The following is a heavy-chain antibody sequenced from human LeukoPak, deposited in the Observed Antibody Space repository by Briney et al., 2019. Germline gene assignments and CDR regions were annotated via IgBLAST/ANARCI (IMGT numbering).Heavy chain of an antibody. CDR1: GGSISSYY. CDR2: IYYSGST. D-gene: IGHD1-1*01. V-gene: IGHV4-59*01. J-gene: IGHJ6*03. Sequence: SETLSLTCTVSGGSISSYYWSWIRQPPGKGLEWIGYIYYSGSTNYNPSLKSRVTISVDTSKNQFSLKLSSATAADTAVYYCTRTTRGYYYYYMDVWGKGTTVTVSS. CDR3: TRTTRGYYYYYMDV.